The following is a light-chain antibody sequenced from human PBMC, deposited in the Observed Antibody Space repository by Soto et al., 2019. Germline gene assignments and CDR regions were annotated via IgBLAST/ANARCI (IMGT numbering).Light chain of an antibody. V-gene: IGKV3-15*01. CDR3: QQYDNWKT. Sequence: EIVMTQSPATLSVSPGETVTLSCRASQSVSTNLAWYQQKPGQAPRLLIYGTSTRATGIPARFSGGGSGTEFTLTITSLQSEDFALYYCQQYDNWKTFGQGTSVDLK. CDR1: QSVSTN. CDR2: GTS. J-gene: IGKJ1*01.